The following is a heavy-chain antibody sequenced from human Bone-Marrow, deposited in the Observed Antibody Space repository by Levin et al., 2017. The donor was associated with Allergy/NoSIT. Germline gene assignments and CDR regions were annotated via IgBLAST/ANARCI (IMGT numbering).Heavy chain of an antibody. J-gene: IGHJ6*02. CDR1: GFTFSSYG. CDR2: IWYDGSNK. CDR3: ARAGFSYYYYGMDV. D-gene: IGHD6-19*01. V-gene: IGHV3-33*01. Sequence: PGGSLRLSCAASGFTFSSYGMHWVRQAPGKGLEWVAVIWYDGSNKYYADSVKGRFTISRDNSKNTLYLQMNSLRAEDTAVYYCARAGFSYYYYGMDVWGQGTTVTVSS.